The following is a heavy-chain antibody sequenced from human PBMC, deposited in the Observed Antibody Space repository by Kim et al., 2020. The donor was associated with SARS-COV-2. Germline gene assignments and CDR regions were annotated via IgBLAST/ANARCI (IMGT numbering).Heavy chain of an antibody. V-gene: IGHV1-3*01. Sequence: ASVKVSCKASGYIFTIYGMHWVRQAPGQRLEWMGWINGGNGNTKYSQKFQDRVTITRDTSANNVYMELSSLRSEDTAVHHCARVSLLENYILYYGMDVWGQGTTVTVSS. CDR1: GYIFTIYG. CDR3: ARVSLLENYILYYGMDV. D-gene: IGHD1-7*01. J-gene: IGHJ6*02. CDR2: INGGNGNT.